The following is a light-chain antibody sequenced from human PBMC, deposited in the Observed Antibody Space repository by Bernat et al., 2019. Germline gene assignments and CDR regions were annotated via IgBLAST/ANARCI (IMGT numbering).Light chain of an antibody. CDR1: QDISNY. J-gene: IGKJ5*01. Sequence: DIQMTQSPSSLSASVGDRVTITCQASQDISNYLNWYQQKPGKAPKLLIYDASNLETGVPSRFSGSGSGTDFTFTISSLQPEDFVVYYCQKSGTSPITFGQGTRLEIK. V-gene: IGKV1-33*01. CDR2: DAS. CDR3: QKSGTSPIT.